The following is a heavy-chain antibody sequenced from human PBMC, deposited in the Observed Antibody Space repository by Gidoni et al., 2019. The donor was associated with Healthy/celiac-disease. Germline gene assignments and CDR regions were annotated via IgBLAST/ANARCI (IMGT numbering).Heavy chain of an antibody. J-gene: IGHJ6*02. CDR1: GFTFRSYS. CDR2: ISSSSSYI. D-gene: IGHD6-19*01. V-gene: IGHV3-21*01. CDR3: ARGEDSSGWYGNYYYYYGMDV. Sequence: EVQLVESGGGLVKPGGSLSLSCAASGFTFRSYSMNWVRQAPGKGLEWVASISSSSSYIYYADSVKGRFTISRDNAKNSLYLQMNSLRAEDTAVYYCARGEDSSGWYGNYYYYYGMDVWGQGTTVTVSS.